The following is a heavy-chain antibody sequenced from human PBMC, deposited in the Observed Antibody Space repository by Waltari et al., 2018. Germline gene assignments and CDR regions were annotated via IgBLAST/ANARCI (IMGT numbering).Heavy chain of an antibody. CDR3: ARVSAYNGAPL. V-gene: IGHV3-23*01. CDR1: GFTFSSYA. J-gene: IGHJ3*01. Sequence: EVQLLESGGGLVQPGGSLRLSCAASGFTFSSYAMSWVRQAPGKGLEWVSAISGSGGSTYYADSVKGRFTISRDNAKNSLYLQMNSLRAEDTAVFYCARVSAYNGAPLWGQGTMVTVSS. CDR2: ISGSGGST. D-gene: IGHD2-21*01.